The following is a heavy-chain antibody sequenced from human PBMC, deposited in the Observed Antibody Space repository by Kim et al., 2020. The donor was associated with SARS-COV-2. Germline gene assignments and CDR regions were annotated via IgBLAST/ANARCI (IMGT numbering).Heavy chain of an antibody. CDR1: GFTFSSYA. D-gene: IGHD6-19*01. CDR2: ISYDGSNK. J-gene: IGHJ6*02. CDR3: ARVKQEQWLKNYYYYYGMDV. V-gene: IGHV3-30-3*01. Sequence: GGSLRLSCAASGFTFSSYAMHWVRQAPGKGLEWVAVISYDGSNKYYADSVKGRFTISRDNSKNTLYLQMNSLRAEDTAVYYCARVKQEQWLKNYYYYYGMDVWGQGTTVTVSS.